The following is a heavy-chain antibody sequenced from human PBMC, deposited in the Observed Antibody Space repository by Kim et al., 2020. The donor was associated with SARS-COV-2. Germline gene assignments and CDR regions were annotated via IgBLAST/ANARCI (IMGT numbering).Heavy chain of an antibody. J-gene: IGHJ4*02. CDR3: ARDPHGSMDFDY. D-gene: IGHD6-13*01. Sequence: GGSLRLSCAASGFTFSSYSMNWVRQAPGKGLECVSSISSSSSYIYYADSVKGRFTISRDNAKNSLYLQMNSLRAEDTAVYYCARDPHGSMDFDYWGQGTLVTVSS. V-gene: IGHV3-21*01. CDR1: GFTFSSYS. CDR2: ISSSSSYI.